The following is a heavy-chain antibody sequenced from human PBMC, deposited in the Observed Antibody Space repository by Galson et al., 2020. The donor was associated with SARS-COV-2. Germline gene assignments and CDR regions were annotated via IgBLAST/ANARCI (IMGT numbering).Heavy chain of an antibody. V-gene: IGHV4-39*01. D-gene: IGHD2-15*01. J-gene: IGHJ5*02. Sequence: SETLSLTCTVSGGSISSSSYYWGWIRQPPGKGLEWIGSIYSRGNTYYNPSLKSRVTISVDTSKNQFSLKLSSVTAADTAVYHCARHDKRIIGWFDPWGQGTLVIVSS. CDR2: IYSRGNT. CDR1: GGSISSSSYY. CDR3: ARHDKRIIGWFDP.